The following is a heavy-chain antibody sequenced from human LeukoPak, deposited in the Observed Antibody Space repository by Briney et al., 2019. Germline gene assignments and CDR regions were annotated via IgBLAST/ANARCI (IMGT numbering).Heavy chain of an antibody. D-gene: IGHD5-24*01. CDR1: GFTFDDYG. CDR3: AAGEFKSGDGYIHDN. CDR2: INWNGGST. V-gene: IGHV3-20*04. Sequence: GGSLRLSCAASGFTFDDYGMSWVRQAPGKGLEWVSGINWNGGSTGYADSVKGRFTISRDNAKNSLYLQMNSLRAEDTALYYCAAGEFKSGDGYIHDNWGQGTLVTVSS. J-gene: IGHJ4*02.